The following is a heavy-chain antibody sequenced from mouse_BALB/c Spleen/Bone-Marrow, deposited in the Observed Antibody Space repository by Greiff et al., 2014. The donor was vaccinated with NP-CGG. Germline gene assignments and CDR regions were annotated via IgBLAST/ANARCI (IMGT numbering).Heavy chain of an antibody. V-gene: IGHV1-80*01. CDR3: ARVRNWADY. Sequence: QVQLKQSGAELVRPGSSVKISCKASGYAFSSYWMNWVKQRPGQGLEWIGQIYPGDGDTNYNGEFKGKATLTADKSSSTAYVQLSSLTSEDSAVYFCARVRNWADYWGQGTTLTVSS. J-gene: IGHJ2*01. CDR1: GYAFSSYW. D-gene: IGHD4-1*01. CDR2: IYPGDGDT.